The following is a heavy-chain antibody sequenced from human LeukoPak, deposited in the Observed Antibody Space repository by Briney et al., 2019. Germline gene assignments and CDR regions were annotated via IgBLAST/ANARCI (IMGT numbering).Heavy chain of an antibody. V-gene: IGHV6-1*01. Sequence: SRTLSLICAISGVTVSSNSAAWIWLRQSPSRGLEWLGRTYYRTKWNNDYAVCVKSRITINPDTSKNQFSLQLNSVTPEDTAVYYCARGFCSGGSCYWRFDYWGQGTLVTVSS. CDR1: GVTVSSNSAA. D-gene: IGHD2-15*01. CDR3: ARGFCSGGSCYWRFDY. CDR2: TYYRTKWNN. J-gene: IGHJ4*02.